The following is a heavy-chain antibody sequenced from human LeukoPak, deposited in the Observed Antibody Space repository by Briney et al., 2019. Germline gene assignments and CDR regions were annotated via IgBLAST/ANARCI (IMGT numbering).Heavy chain of an antibody. J-gene: IGHJ4*02. D-gene: IGHD6-19*01. V-gene: IGHV4-34*01. CDR1: GGSFSGYY. Sequence: KPSETLSLTCAVYGGSFSGYYWSWIRQPPGKALEWIGEINHSGSTNYNPSLKSRVTISVDTSKNQFSLKLSSVTAADTAVYYCARDPTSGWYGDWGQGTLVTVSS. CDR3: ARDPTSGWYGD. CDR2: INHSGST.